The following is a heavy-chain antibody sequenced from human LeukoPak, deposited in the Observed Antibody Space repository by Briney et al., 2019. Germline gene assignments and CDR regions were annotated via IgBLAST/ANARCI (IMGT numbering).Heavy chain of an antibody. CDR1: GFGVSSNH. Sequence: PGGSLRLSCAASGFGVSSNHLSWVRQAPGKGLEWVSVIYIGGTTNYADSVKGRFTISRDNSKNTLYLQMNSLRAEDTAMYYCVRYCSSTSCSHGGAFDYWGQGTLVTVSS. CDR3: VRYCSSTSCSHGGAFDY. V-gene: IGHV3-53*01. J-gene: IGHJ4*02. CDR2: IYIGGTT. D-gene: IGHD2-2*01.